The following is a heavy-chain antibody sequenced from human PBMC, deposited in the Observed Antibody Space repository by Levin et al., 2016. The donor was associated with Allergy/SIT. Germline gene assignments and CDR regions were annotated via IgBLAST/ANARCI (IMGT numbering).Heavy chain of an antibody. D-gene: IGHD1-26*01. Sequence: WIRQPPGKGLEWVANIKEDESEINYVASVKGRFTISRDNARNSLYLQMNSLRAEDTAVYYCAKGSYPFDYWGQGTLVTVSS. CDR2: IKEDESEI. CDR3: AKGSYPFDY. J-gene: IGHJ4*02. V-gene: IGHV3-7*01.